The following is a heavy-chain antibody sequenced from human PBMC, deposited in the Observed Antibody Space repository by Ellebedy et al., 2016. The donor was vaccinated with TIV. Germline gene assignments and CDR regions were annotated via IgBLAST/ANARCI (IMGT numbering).Heavy chain of an antibody. D-gene: IGHD4-17*01. CDR3: ATDGSYGDYLSPTHAFEN. Sequence: GGSLRLSCAASRFSFRSYWMSWLRQAPGKGLEWVANINQGGTEQYYVDSVKGRFTISRDNPKNSLYLHMNSLRAEDTAVYYCATDGSYGDYLSPTHAFENWGQGTMVIVSS. CDR1: RFSFRSYW. CDR2: INQGGTEQ. J-gene: IGHJ3*02. V-gene: IGHV3-7*01.